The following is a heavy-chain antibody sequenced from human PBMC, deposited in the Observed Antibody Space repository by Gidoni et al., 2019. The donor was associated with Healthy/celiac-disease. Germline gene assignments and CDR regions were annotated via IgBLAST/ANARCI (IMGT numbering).Heavy chain of an antibody. Sequence: EVQLVESGGGLVQPGGSLSLSCAASGIPFTSSAMCWVRQAPGKGLEWVSAISGSGGSTYYADSVKGRFTISRDNSKNTLYLQMNSLRAEDTAVYYCAKIWEYCSGGSCSENYFDYWGQGTLVTVSS. J-gene: IGHJ4*02. V-gene: IGHV3-23*04. D-gene: IGHD2-15*01. CDR1: GIPFTSSA. CDR3: AKIWEYCSGGSCSENYFDY. CDR2: ISGSGGST.